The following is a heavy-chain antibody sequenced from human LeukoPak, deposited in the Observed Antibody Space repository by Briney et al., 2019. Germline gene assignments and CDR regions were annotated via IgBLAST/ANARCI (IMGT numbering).Heavy chain of an antibody. J-gene: IGHJ4*02. CDR3: AAVDTARRFGY. CDR2: INHSGST. CDR1: GGSFSGYY. V-gene: IGHV4-34*01. D-gene: IGHD5-18*01. Sequence: SETLSLTCAVYGGSFSGYYWSWIRQPPGKGLEWIGVINHSGSTNYNPSLKSRVTISVDTSKNQFSLKLSSVTAADTAVYYCAAVDTARRFGYWGQGTLVTVSS.